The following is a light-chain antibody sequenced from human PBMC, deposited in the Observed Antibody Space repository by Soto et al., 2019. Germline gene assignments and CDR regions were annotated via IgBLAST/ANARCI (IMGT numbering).Light chain of an antibody. J-gene: IGLJ3*02. V-gene: IGLV1-40*01. Sequence: QSVLTQPPSVYGAPGQRVTISCTGSSSNIGAGYDVHWYQQLPGTAPKLLIYGNSNRPSGVPDRFSGSKSGTSASLANTGLQAEDEADYYCQSYDSSLRGWVFGGGTKLAVL. CDR3: QSYDSSLRGWV. CDR1: SSNIGAGYD. CDR2: GNS.